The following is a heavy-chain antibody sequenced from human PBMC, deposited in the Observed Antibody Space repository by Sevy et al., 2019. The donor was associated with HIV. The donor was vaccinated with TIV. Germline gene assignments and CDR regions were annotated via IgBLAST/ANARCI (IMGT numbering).Heavy chain of an antibody. V-gene: IGHV3-48*01. CDR1: GFTFSSYS. D-gene: IGHD2-2*01. Sequence: GGSLRLSCAASGFTFSSYSMNWVRQAPGKGLEWVSYISSSSSTIYYADSVKGRFTISRDNAKNSLYLQMNSLRAEDTAVYYWARDRGLDIVVVPAASTNYYYYYGMDVWGQGTTVTVSS. CDR3: ARDRGLDIVVVPAASTNYYYYYGMDV. J-gene: IGHJ6*02. CDR2: ISSSSSTI.